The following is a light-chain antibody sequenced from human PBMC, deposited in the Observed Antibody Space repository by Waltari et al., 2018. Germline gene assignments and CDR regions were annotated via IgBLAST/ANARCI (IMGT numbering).Light chain of an antibody. J-gene: IGKJ4*01. CDR1: QGIRSY. Sequence: DIQLTQSPSFLSASIGDRVTITCRARQGIRSYLAWDKQKPGKAPKLLIYAASTLQSGVPSRFSGSGSGTEFTLTISSLQPEDFATYYCQELNTYPQSLTFGGGTKVEI. CDR2: AAS. CDR3: QELNTYPQSLT. V-gene: IGKV1-9*01.